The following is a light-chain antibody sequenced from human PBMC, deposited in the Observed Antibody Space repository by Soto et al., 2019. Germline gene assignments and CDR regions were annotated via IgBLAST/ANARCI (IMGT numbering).Light chain of an antibody. Sequence: EVLLTQSPVTLSLSPGERATLSCRASQSFRGLLAWYQQKPGQAPRLLIYDAYNRATGIPPRFSGSGPGTDFTLTISSLEPEDSAVYYCQQRHMWPITFGQGTRLEIK. CDR1: QSFRGL. CDR3: QQRHMWPIT. CDR2: DAY. J-gene: IGKJ5*01. V-gene: IGKV3-11*01.